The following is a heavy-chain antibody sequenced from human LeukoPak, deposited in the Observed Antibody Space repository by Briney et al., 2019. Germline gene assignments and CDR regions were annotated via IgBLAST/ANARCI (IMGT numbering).Heavy chain of an antibody. J-gene: IGHJ4*02. CDR1: GFTVSSNY. CDR3: AREQQPYYFQN. Sequence: PGGSLRLSCAASGFTVSSNYMSWVRQAPGKGLEWVSVIYSGGSTYYADSVKGRFTISRDNSKNTLYLQMNSLRADDTAVYYCAREQQPYYFQNWGQGTLVTVSS. V-gene: IGHV3-53*01. D-gene: IGHD6-13*01. CDR2: IYSGGST.